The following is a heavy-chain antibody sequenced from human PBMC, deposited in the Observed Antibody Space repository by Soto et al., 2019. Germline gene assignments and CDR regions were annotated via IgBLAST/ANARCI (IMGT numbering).Heavy chain of an antibody. V-gene: IGHV3-23*01. CDR3: AKSERIAAAGLYYYYYTDV. CDR2: ISGSGGST. CDR1: GFTFSSYA. D-gene: IGHD6-13*01. J-gene: IGHJ6*03. Sequence: PGGSLRLSCAASGFTFSSYAMSWVRQAPGKGLEWVSAISGSGGSTYYADSVKGRFTISRDNSKNTLYLQMNSLRAEDTAVYYCAKSERIAAAGLYYYYYTDVWGKGTTLTVSS.